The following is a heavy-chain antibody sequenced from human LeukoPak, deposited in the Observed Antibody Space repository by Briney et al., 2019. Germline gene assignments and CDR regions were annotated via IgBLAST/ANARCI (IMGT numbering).Heavy chain of an antibody. CDR1: VDSISTYY. CDR3: VRHTWFGTRHWFDP. J-gene: IGHJ5*02. CDR2: VYYSGST. Sequence: SETLSLTCTFSVDSISTYYWSWIRQPPGKGLEWIGYVYYSGSTNYNPSLKSRVTMSIDTSKNQFFLELSSVTAANTAVYYCVRHTWFGTRHWFDPWGQGILVSVSS. D-gene: IGHD3-10*01. V-gene: IGHV4-59*08.